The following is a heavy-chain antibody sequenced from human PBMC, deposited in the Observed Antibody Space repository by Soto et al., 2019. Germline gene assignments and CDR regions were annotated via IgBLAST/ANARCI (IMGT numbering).Heavy chain of an antibody. CDR2: INHSGST. CDR3: ARGRGSSRLRWFDP. Sequence: PSETLSLTCAVYGGSFSGYYWSWIRQPPGKGLEWIGEINHSGSTNYNPSLKSRVTISVDTSKNQFSLKLSSVTAADTAVYYCARGRGSSRLRWFDPWGQGTLVTVSS. D-gene: IGHD6-13*01. V-gene: IGHV4-34*01. J-gene: IGHJ5*02. CDR1: GGSFSGYY.